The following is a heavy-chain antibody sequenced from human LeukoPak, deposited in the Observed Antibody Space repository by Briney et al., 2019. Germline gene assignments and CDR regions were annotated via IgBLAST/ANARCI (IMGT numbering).Heavy chain of an antibody. J-gene: IGHJ4*02. Sequence: PSETLFLTCTVSGGSISSSSYYWGWIRQPPGKGLEWIGSIYYSGSTYYNPSLKSRVTISVDTSKNQFSLKLSSVTAADTAVYYCAGGQGTILGGQGTLVTVSS. CDR2: IYYSGST. D-gene: IGHD3-9*01. V-gene: IGHV4-39*01. CDR3: AGGQGTIL. CDR1: GGSISSSSYY.